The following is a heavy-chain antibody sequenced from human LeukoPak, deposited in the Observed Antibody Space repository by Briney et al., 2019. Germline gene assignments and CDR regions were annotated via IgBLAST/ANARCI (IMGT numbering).Heavy chain of an antibody. D-gene: IGHD6-13*01. CDR1: GFTFSSYA. V-gene: IGHV3-30*02. CDR2: IRYDGRNK. J-gene: IGHJ5*02. Sequence: GGSLRLSCAASGFTFSSYAMHWVRQAPGKGLEWVAFIRYDGRNKYYADSVKGRFTISRDNSKNTLYLQMNSLRAEDTSVYYCAKDLKGAPIAAAGSWFDPWGQGTLVTVSS. CDR3: AKDLKGAPIAAAGSWFDP.